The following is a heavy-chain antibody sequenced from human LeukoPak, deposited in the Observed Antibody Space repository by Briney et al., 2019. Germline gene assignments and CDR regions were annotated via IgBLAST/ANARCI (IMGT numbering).Heavy chain of an antibody. D-gene: IGHD3-10*01. Sequence: PGSSLRLSCAASGFTFSFYAMHWVRQAPGKGLEWLGYIWYDGSNPDYVDPVKGRFTISRDNSKNTVYLQMNSLRAEDTAVYHCARFVGSDYTGSFDLWGQGTPVTVSS. CDR3: ARFVGSDYTGSFDL. V-gene: IGHV3-33*08. J-gene: IGHJ4*02. CDR1: GFTFSFYA. CDR2: IWYDGSNP.